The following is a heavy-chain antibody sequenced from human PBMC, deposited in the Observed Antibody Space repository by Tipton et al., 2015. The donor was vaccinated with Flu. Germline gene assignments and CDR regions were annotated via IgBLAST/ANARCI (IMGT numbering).Heavy chain of an antibody. V-gene: IGHV4-31*03. CDR3: ARDPYYDPLTGYLRNRHYFDY. J-gene: IGHJ4*02. CDR1: GDSISSGGYY. Sequence: TLSLTCTVSGDSISSGGYYWTWIRQHPGKGLEWIGNIYYNENTNYNPSLKSRVSMSVETSKNQFFLKLNSVTVADTAVYYCARDPYYDPLTGYLRNRHYFDYWGQGILVTVSA. CDR2: IYYNENT. D-gene: IGHD3-9*01.